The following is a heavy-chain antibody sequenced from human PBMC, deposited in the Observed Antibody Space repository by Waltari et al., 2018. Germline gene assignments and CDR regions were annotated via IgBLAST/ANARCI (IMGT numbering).Heavy chain of an antibody. CDR1: GFPFNGHW. V-gene: IGHV3-7*01. D-gene: IGHD3-10*01. Sequence: EVQVVESGGGSVQPGGSLGLSWSASGFPFNGHWMSWVRQAPGKGLEWVANIKPDASDKYYVDSVKGRFTISRDNAKNSLYLQMNSLRAEDTAIYYCARNKLRLDYWGPGTLVTVSS. CDR2: IKPDASDK. CDR3: ARNKLRLDY. J-gene: IGHJ4*02.